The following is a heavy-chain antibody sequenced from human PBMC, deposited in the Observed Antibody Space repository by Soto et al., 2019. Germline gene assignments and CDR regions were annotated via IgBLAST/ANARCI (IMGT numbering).Heavy chain of an antibody. CDR3: ATKPKGLYYFGY. Sequence: QVQLQESGPGLVQPSQTLSFTCTVSGGSIRSGDYYWSWIRQNPGKGLEWIGYMHSSGLTYYDPSPTARVTRPVDMSKNQFSLSLSSVTAADPAVYSCATKPKGLYYFGYWGQGALVTVSS. CDR2: MHSSGLT. V-gene: IGHV4-31*03. J-gene: IGHJ4*02. CDR1: GGSIRSGDYY.